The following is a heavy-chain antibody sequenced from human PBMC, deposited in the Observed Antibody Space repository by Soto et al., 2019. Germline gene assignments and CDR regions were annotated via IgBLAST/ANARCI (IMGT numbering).Heavy chain of an antibody. CDR1: GGSFSGYY. J-gene: IGHJ4*02. CDR2: IYHTGST. Sequence: SETLSLTCTVSGGSFSGYYWSWIRQPPGKGLEWIDYIYHTGSTNYNPSLKGRATLSVDMSKNQFSLKLSSVTAADTAVYYCARGVAVAGNYFDHWGQGTLVTVSS. CDR3: ARGVAVAGNYFDH. D-gene: IGHD6-19*01. V-gene: IGHV4-59*01.